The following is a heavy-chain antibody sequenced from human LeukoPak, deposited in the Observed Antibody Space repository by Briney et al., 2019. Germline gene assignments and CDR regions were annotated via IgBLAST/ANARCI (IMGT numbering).Heavy chain of an antibody. Sequence: KSGGSLRLSCAAFGFTFSSYSMNWVRQAPGKGLEWVSSISSSSSYIYYADSVKGRFTISRDNAKNSLYLQMNSLRAEDTAVYYCARYWTAAAGTHWFDPWGQGTLVTVSS. CDR1: GFTFSSYS. CDR3: ARYWTAAAGTHWFDP. CDR2: ISSSSSYI. D-gene: IGHD6-13*01. V-gene: IGHV3-21*01. J-gene: IGHJ5*02.